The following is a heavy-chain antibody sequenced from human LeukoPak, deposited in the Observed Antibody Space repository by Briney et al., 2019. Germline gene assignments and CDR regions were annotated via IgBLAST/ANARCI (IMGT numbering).Heavy chain of an antibody. J-gene: IGHJ4*02. CDR3: ARGGYYYDSSGYYPPGPYFDY. V-gene: IGHV3-21*04. Sequence: PGGSLRLSCAASGFTFSTYSMNWVRQAPGKGLEWVSFISSSGNYIYYADSVKGRFTISRDNAKNSLYLQMNSLRAEDTAVYYCARGGYYYDSSGYYPPGPYFDYWGQGTLVTVSS. D-gene: IGHD3-22*01. CDR2: ISSSGNYI. CDR1: GFTFSTYS.